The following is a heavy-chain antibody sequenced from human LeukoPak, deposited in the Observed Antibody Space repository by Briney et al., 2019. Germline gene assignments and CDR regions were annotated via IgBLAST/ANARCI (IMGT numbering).Heavy chain of an antibody. V-gene: IGHV3-53*01. CDR1: GFTVSTNY. CDR2: IYSGGST. Sequence: PGGSLRLSCAASGFTVSTNYMSWVRQAPGKGLEWVSVIYSGGSTYYADSVKGLFTISRDNSKNTLYLQMNSLRAEDTAVYYCARGRGTYYFDYWGQGTLVTVSS. CDR3: ARGRGTYYFDY. J-gene: IGHJ4*02. D-gene: IGHD3-10*01.